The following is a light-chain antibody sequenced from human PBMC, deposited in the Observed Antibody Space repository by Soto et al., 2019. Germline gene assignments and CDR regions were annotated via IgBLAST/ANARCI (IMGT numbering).Light chain of an antibody. CDR3: QQYNNWPYT. CDR2: GAS. V-gene: IGKV3-15*01. J-gene: IGKJ2*01. Sequence: EIGMTQSPATLSVSPGERATLSSRASQSVSSNLAWYQQKPGQAPRLLIYGASTRATGIPARFSGSGSGTEFTLTISSLQSEDFAVYYCQQYNNWPYTFGQGTKLEIK. CDR1: QSVSSN.